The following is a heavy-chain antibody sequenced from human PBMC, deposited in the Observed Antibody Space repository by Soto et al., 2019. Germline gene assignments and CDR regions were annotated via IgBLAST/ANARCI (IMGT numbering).Heavy chain of an antibody. CDR3: ARARGKSSSDYYYGMDV. CDR1: GFTFSSYA. V-gene: IGHV3-30-3*01. D-gene: IGHD6-6*01. J-gene: IGHJ6*02. CDR2: ISYDGSNK. Sequence: GGSLRLSCAASGFTFSSYAMHWVRQAPGKGLEWVAVISYDGSNKYYADSVKGRFTISRDNSKNTLYLQMNSLRAEDTAVYYCARARGKSSSDYYYGMDVWGQGTTVTVSS.